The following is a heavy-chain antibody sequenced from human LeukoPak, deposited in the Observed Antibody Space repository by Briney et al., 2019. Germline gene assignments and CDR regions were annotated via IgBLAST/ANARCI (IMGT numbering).Heavy chain of an antibody. J-gene: IGHJ4*02. CDR3: ARVLPLRYFDWLSFDY. V-gene: IGHV1-2*02. CDR1: GYTFTGYY. Sequence: ASVKVSCKASGYTFTGYYMHWVRQAPGQGLEWMGWINPNSGGTKYAQKFQGRVTMTRDTSISTAYMELSRLRSDDTAVYYCARVLPLRYFDWLSFDYWGQGTLVTVSS. CDR2: INPNSGGT. D-gene: IGHD3-9*01.